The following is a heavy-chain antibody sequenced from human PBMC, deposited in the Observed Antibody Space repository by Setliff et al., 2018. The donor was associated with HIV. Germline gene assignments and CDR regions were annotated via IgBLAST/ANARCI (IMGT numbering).Heavy chain of an antibody. V-gene: IGHV1-46*01. CDR3: ARGYFYSSGSYTFDY. CDR2: INPSGGST. CDR1: GYLFTDYY. Sequence: ASVKVSCKASGYLFTDYYMHWVRQAPGQGLEWMGIINPSGGSTSYAQKFQGRVTMTRDTSTSTAYMELSSLRSEDMAVYYCARGYFYSSGSYTFDYWGQGTLVTVSS. D-gene: IGHD3-10*01. J-gene: IGHJ4*02.